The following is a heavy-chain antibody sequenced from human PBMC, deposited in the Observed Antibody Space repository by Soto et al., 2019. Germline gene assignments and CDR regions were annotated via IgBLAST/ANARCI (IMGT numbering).Heavy chain of an antibody. CDR1: GGSISSYY. V-gene: IGHV4-59*01. CDR3: ARSYYYGSGSHFDY. Sequence: SETLSLTCTVSGGSISSYYWSWIRQPPGKGLEWIGYTYYSGSTNYNPSLKSRVTISVDTSKNQFSLKLSSVTAADTAVYYCARSYYYGSGSHFDYWGQGTLVTVSS. CDR2: TYYSGST. D-gene: IGHD3-10*01. J-gene: IGHJ4*02.